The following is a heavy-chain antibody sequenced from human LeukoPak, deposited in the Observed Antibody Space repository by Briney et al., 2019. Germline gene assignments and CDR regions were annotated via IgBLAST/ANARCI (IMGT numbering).Heavy chain of an antibody. CDR1: GFTFSSYA. Sequence: GGSLRLSCSASGFTFSSYAMHWVRQAPGKGLEYVSAISSNGGSTYYADSVKGRFTISRDNSKNTLYLQMSSLRAEDTAVYYCVKDFYVVVALMDVWGKGTTVTVPS. J-gene: IGHJ6*04. V-gene: IGHV3-64D*06. CDR3: VKDFYVVVALMDV. D-gene: IGHD2-15*01. CDR2: ISSNGGST.